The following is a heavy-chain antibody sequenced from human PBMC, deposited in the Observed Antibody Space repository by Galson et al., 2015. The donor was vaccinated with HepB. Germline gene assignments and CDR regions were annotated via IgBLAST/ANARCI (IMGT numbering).Heavy chain of an antibody. CDR1: GYTFTSYA. D-gene: IGHD3-16*01. CDR2: INTNTGNP. CDR3: ARDQGLHDCVWGSYYYWYFDL. Sequence: SVKVSCKASGYTFTSYAMNWVRQAPGQGLEWMGWINTNTGNPTYAQGFTGRFVFSLDTSVSTAYLQISSLKAEDTAVYYCARDQGLHDCVWGSYYYWYFDLWGRGTLVTVSS. V-gene: IGHV7-4-1*02. J-gene: IGHJ2*01.